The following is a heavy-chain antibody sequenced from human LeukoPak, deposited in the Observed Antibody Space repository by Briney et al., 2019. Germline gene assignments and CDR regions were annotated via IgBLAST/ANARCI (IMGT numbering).Heavy chain of an antibody. J-gene: IGHJ3*02. CDR3: AREYSSSSRGFDI. CDR1: GFSISSGYF. D-gene: IGHD6-6*01. Sequence: SETLSLTCAVSGFSISSGYFWGWIRQPPGKGLEWIGSIYHSGSTYYNPSLKSRVPISVNTSKNQFYLKLRSVIAADTAVYHCAREYSSSSRGFDIWGQGTMVTVSS. V-gene: IGHV4-38-2*02. CDR2: IYHSGST.